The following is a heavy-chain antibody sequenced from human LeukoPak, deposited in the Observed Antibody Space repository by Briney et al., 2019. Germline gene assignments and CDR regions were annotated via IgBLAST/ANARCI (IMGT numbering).Heavy chain of an antibody. D-gene: IGHD3-10*01. CDR1: GYTFTDYD. Sequence: GASVKVSCKASGYTFTDYDIHWVRQAPGQGLQWMGRINPKSGGTHYAQKFEDRVTMTRDVFINTAYMELSRLRPDGTALYYCARNDNNYFGSGSYPPDYWGQGTLVIVSS. V-gene: IGHV1-2*06. CDR2: INPKSGGT. CDR3: ARNDNNYFGSGSYPPDY. J-gene: IGHJ4*02.